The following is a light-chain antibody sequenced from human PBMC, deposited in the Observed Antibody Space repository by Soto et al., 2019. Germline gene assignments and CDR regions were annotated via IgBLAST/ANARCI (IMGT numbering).Light chain of an antibody. Sequence: DVVLTQSPLSLPVTLGQPPSISCRPSQNLVYSDGNTYLNWFKQRPGQSPRRLIYKVSNRDSGVPDRLSGSGSDTDFKLTISRVEAEDVGIYFCMKGTHWPRTCGQGTKVDIK. V-gene: IGKV2-30*01. CDR1: QNLVYSDGNTY. CDR3: MKGTHWPRT. J-gene: IGKJ1*01. CDR2: KVS.